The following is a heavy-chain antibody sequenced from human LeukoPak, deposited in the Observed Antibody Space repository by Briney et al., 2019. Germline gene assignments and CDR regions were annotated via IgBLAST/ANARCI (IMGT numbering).Heavy chain of an antibody. CDR2: IYYSGST. V-gene: IGHV4-59*01. Sequence: SETLSLTCTVSGGSISSYYWSWIRQPPGKGLKWIGYIYYSGSTNYNPSLKSRVTISVDTSKNQFSLKLSSVTAADTAVYYCARAHSSGWNDPGWFDPWGQGTLVTVSS. J-gene: IGHJ5*02. D-gene: IGHD6-19*01. CDR3: ARAHSSGWNDPGWFDP. CDR1: GGSISSYY.